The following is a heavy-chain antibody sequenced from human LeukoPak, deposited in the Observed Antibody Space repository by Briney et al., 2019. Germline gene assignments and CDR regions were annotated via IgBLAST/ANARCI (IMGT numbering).Heavy chain of an antibody. J-gene: IGHJ4*02. CDR1: GFTFSSYS. V-gene: IGHV3-21*01. CDR2: ISSSSIYI. Sequence: PGGSLRLSCAASGFTFSSYSMNWVRQAPGKGLEWVSSISSSSIYIYYADSVKGRFTISRDNAKNSLYLQMNSLRAEDTAVYYCARDNRVLISSSTNFDYWGQGTLVTVSS. CDR3: ARDNRVLISSSTNFDY. D-gene: IGHD6-6*01.